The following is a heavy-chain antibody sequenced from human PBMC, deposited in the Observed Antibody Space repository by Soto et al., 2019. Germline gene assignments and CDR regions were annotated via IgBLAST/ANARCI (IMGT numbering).Heavy chain of an antibody. CDR1: GFRLSYSS. V-gene: IGHV3-33*06. D-gene: IGHD5-12*01. CDR2: IWYDGTEI. CDR3: AKSRDGYHHDYS. Sequence: QVQLVESGGGVVQPGGSLTLSCAASGFRLSYSSMHWVRQAPGKGLKWLAVIWYDGTEIYDADSAKGRFTISRDTSKNILYLQMNNLRADDTAIYYCAKSRDGYHHDYSWGQGTLVSVSS. J-gene: IGHJ4*02.